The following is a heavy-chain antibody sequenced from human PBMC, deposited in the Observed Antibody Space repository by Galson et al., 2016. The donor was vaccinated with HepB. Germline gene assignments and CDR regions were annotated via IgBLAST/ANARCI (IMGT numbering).Heavy chain of an antibody. CDR2: ISSSSSTI. CDR1: GFSFSSYN. CDR3: ARMVVDAHYYYYYGMDV. D-gene: IGHD2-15*01. V-gene: IGHV3-21*01. Sequence: SLRLSCAASGFSFSSYNMNWVRQAPGKGLEWVSSISSSSSTIYNADSVKGRFTISRDNAKNSLYLQMNSLGAEDTATYYCARMVVDAHYYYYYGMDVWGQGTTVTVSS. J-gene: IGHJ6*02.